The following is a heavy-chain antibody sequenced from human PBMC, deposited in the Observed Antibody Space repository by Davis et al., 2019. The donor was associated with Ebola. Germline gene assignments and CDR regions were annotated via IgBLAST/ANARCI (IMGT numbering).Heavy chain of an antibody. V-gene: IGHV3-30*03. CDR1: GFTFSTYG. Sequence: GESLKISRAASGFTFSTYGMHWVRQAPGKGLEWVAAISYDGSKKGYADSVMGRFTISRDNSKNMVYLQMDSLRAEDTAVYYCAREPHYYHYTGYDALDIWGQGTMVTVSP. CDR2: ISYDGSKK. D-gene: IGHD2-8*02. J-gene: IGHJ3*02. CDR3: AREPHYYHYTGYDALDI.